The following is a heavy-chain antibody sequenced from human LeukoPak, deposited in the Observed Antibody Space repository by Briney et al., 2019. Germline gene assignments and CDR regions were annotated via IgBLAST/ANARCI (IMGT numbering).Heavy chain of an antibody. CDR2: IRQDGSVQ. CDR1: GFTFGSYW. J-gene: IGHJ4*02. V-gene: IGHV3-7*01. D-gene: IGHD1/OR15-1a*01. CDR3: LVTTRSRGFDY. Sequence: GGSLRLSCAASGFTFGSYWMSWVRQAPGKGLGWVANIRQDGSVQNYVDSVKGRFTISRGNPKNSVYLQMSSLRAEDTAVYYCLVTTRSRGFDYWGQGTLVTVSS.